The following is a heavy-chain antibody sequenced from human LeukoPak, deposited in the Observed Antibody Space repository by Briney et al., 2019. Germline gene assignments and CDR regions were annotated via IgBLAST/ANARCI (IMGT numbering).Heavy chain of an antibody. Sequence: GGSLRLSCAASGFTFSNYAMSWVRQAPGKGLEWVSTISDSGGNTFYGDSVKGRFSISRDNIKNTLYLQMNSLRAEDTALYYCARDISDSGSADYWGQGTLVTVSS. CDR3: ARDISDSGSADY. D-gene: IGHD3-10*01. CDR1: GFTFSNYA. J-gene: IGHJ4*02. CDR2: ISDSGGNT. V-gene: IGHV3-23*01.